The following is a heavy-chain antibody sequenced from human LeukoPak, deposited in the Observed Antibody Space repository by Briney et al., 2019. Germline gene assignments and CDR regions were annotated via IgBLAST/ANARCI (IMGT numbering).Heavy chain of an antibody. CDR3: ASALLPRFLEWLLKAEGSYLDY. CDR1: GGSISSSSYY. V-gene: IGHV4-39*01. D-gene: IGHD3-3*01. J-gene: IGHJ4*02. Sequence: SETLSLTCTVSGGSISSSSYYWGWIRQPPGKGLEWIGSIYYSGSTYYNPSLKSRVTISVDTSKNQFSLKLSSVTAADTAVYYCASALLPRFLEWLLKAEGSYLDYWGQGTLVTVSS. CDR2: IYYSGST.